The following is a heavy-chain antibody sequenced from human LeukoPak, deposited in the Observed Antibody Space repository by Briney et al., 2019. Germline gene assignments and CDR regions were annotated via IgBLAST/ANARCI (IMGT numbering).Heavy chain of an antibody. V-gene: IGHV3-23*01. J-gene: IGHJ4*02. CDR3: AKDEGGSGPFDY. D-gene: IGHD6-19*01. CDR2: ISGSGGST. Sequence: GGSLRLSCAASGXTFSSYAMSWVRQAPGKGREWVSAISGSGGSTYYADSVKGRFTISRDNSKNTLYLQMNSLRAEDTAVYYCAKDEGGSGPFDYWGQGTLVTVSS. CDR1: GXTFSSYA.